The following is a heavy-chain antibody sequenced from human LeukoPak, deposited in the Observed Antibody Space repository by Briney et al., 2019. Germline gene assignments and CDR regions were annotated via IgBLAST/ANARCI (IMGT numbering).Heavy chain of an antibody. V-gene: IGHV4-59*08. J-gene: IGHJ6*02. CDR3: AKLTGVSYYGMDV. D-gene: IGHD7-27*01. CDR1: GGSISSYY. Sequence: PSETLSLTCTVSGGSISSYYWSWVRQPPGKGLEWIGYIYYTGSNKDNPTLESGVTISVDTAKKQFSLKLSYGTAADTAVYYCAKLTGVSYYGMDVWGQGTTVTVSS. CDR2: IYYTGSN.